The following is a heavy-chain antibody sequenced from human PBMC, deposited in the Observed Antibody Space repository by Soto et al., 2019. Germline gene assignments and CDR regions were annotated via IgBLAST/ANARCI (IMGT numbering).Heavy chain of an antibody. CDR1: GYTFTSYD. D-gene: IGHD6-6*01. CDR2: MNPNSGNT. CDR3: ARGQRGYSSSSNYYYYYMDV. J-gene: IGHJ6*03. Sequence: ASVKVSCKASGYTFTSYDINWVRQATGQGLEWMGWMNPNSGNTGYAQKFQGRVTMTRNTSISTAYMELSSLRSEDTAVYYCARGQRGYSSSSNYYYYYMDVWGKGTTVTVSS. V-gene: IGHV1-8*01.